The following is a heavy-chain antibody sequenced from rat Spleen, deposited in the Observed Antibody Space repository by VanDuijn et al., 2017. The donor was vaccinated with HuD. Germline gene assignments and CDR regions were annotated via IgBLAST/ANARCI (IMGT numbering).Heavy chain of an antibody. Sequence: EVQLQESGPGLVKPSQSLSLTCSVTGYSITSSYRWNWIRKFPGNKLEWMGYITNEGITHYNPSLKSRISITRDTSKNQFFLQVNSVTTEDTATYYCARDNNYKAYWGQGVMVTVSS. J-gene: IGHJ2*01. CDR1: GYSITSSYR. V-gene: IGHV3-3*01. CDR2: ITNEGIT. CDR3: ARDNNYKAY. D-gene: IGHD1-10*01.